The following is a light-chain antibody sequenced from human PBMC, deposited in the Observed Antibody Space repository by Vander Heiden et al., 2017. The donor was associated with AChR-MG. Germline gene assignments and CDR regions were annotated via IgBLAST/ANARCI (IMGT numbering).Light chain of an antibody. J-gene: IGLJ2*01. Sequence: QPVLTQPPPPPRPPGQRVTTSSTGTSSNIGAGYDVHCHQQPPGTPPNLLIYDNSKRPSGVPARFSGSKSGTSASLAITGLQAEDEADYYCQSYDSSLRGVFGGGTKLTVL. CDR1: SSNIGAGYD. V-gene: IGLV1-40*01. CDR3: QSYDSSLRGV. CDR2: DNS.